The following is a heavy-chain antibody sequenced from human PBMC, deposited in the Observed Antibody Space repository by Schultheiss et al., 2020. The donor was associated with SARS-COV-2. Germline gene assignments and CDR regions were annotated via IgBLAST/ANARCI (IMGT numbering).Heavy chain of an antibody. CDR1: GFTVSSNY. Sequence: GESLKISCAASGFTVSSNYMSWVRQAPGKGLEWVSTISGSGGSTYYADSVKGRFTISRGNSKNTLYLHLNSLRAEDTAVYYCAKARRINYDGDAFDIWGQGTMVTVSS. J-gene: IGHJ3*02. V-gene: IGHV3-23*01. CDR2: ISGSGGST. CDR3: AKARRINYDGDAFDI. D-gene: IGHD3-22*01.